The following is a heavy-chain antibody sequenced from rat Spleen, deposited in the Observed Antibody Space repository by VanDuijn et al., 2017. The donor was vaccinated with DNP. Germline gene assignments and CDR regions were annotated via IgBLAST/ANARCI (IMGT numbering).Heavy chain of an antibody. CDR1: GFTFSHYY. Sequence: EVQLVESGGGLVQPGRSMKLSCAASGFTFSHYYMAWVRQAPTKGLEWVASISTGGGNTYYRDSVEGRFIISRDNAKSTLYLQMNSLRSEDTATYYCARAKYSSHYWYFDFWGPGTMVTVSS. CDR3: ARAKYSSHYWYFDF. CDR2: ISTGGGNT. V-gene: IGHV5-25*01. D-gene: IGHD1-2*01. J-gene: IGHJ1*01.